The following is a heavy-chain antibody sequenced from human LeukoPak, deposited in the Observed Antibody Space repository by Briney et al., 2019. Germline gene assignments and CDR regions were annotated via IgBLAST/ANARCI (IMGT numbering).Heavy chain of an antibody. V-gene: IGHV4-59*01. J-gene: IGHJ4*02. CDR3: ARFLVERLYYDPKYYFDY. CDR1: GGSISSYY. Sequence: SETLSLTCTVSGGSISSYYWSWLRQPPGKGLEWIGYIYYSGSTNYNPSLTSRVTISVDTSKNQFSLKLSSVTAADTAVYYCARFLVERLYYDPKYYFDYWGQGTLVTVSS. D-gene: IGHD3-22*01. CDR2: IYYSGST.